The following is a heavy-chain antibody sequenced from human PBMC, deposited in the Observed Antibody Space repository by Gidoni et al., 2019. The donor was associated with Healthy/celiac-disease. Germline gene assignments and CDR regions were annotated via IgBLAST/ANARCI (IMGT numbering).Heavy chain of an antibody. Sequence: QVQLVESGGGVVQPGRSLRLSCAASGFTFSSYGMHWVRQAPGKGLEWVAVISYDGINKYYADSVKGRFTISRDNSKNTLYLQMNSLRAEDTAVYYCAKDGVATIVYYGMDVWGQGTTVTVSS. CDR3: AKDGVATIVYYGMDV. CDR2: ISYDGINK. CDR1: GFTFSSYG. J-gene: IGHJ6*02. D-gene: IGHD5-12*01. V-gene: IGHV3-30*18.